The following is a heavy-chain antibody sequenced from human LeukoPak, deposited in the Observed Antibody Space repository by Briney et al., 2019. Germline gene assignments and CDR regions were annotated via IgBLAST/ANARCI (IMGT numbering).Heavy chain of an antibody. Sequence: ASVKVSCKASGYTFTSYGISWVRQAPGRGLEWMGWISAYNGNTDYAQKLQGRVTMTTDTSTSTAYMELRSLRSDDTAVYYCARNLYGSGSYYPGDYWGQGTLVTVSS. CDR3: ARNLYGSGSYYPGDY. J-gene: IGHJ4*02. D-gene: IGHD3-10*01. CDR1: GYTFTSYG. CDR2: ISAYNGNT. V-gene: IGHV1-18*01.